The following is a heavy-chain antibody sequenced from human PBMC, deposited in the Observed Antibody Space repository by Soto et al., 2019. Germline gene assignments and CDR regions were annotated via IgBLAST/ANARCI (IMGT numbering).Heavy chain of an antibody. CDR1: GYSFTSYW. Sequence: GESLKISCKGSGYSFTSYWISWVRQMPGKGLEWMGRIDPSDSYTNYSPSFQGHVTISADKSISTAYLQWSSLKASDTAMYYCARRSENCSGGSCYSNDAFDIWGQGTMVTVSS. J-gene: IGHJ3*02. CDR2: IDPSDSYT. CDR3: ARRSENCSGGSCYSNDAFDI. V-gene: IGHV5-10-1*01. D-gene: IGHD2-15*01.